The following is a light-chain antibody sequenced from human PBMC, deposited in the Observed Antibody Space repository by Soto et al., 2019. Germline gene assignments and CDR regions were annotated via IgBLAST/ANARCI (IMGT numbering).Light chain of an antibody. Sequence: DIRMTQSPSTLSTSVGDRVTITCRASQNIRGWLAWYQQKPGKAPKLLIYDASTLESGVPSRFSGSGSGTEFTLTISSLQPDDFATYDCQQYNSYSWTFGQGTTVAIK. J-gene: IGKJ1*01. CDR3: QQYNSYSWT. CDR2: DAS. V-gene: IGKV1-5*01. CDR1: QNIRGW.